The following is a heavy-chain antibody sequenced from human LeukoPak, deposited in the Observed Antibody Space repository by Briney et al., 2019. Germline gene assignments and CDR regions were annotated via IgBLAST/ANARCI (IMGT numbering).Heavy chain of an antibody. Sequence: GASVKVSCKASGGTFSSYAISWVRQAPGQGLEWMGGIIPIFGTANYAQKFQGRVTITTDESTSTAYMELSSLKTEDTAVYYCTTAPRGSDDYTPFDYWGQGTLVTVSS. CDR2: IIPIFGTA. D-gene: IGHD4-11*01. CDR1: GGTFSSYA. V-gene: IGHV1-69*05. J-gene: IGHJ4*02. CDR3: TTAPRGSDDYTPFDY.